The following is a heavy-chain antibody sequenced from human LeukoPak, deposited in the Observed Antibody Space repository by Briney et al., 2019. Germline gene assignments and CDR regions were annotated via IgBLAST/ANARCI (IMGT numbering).Heavy chain of an antibody. D-gene: IGHD3-22*01. Sequence: GGSLRLSCAASGFTFSSYSMNWVRQAPGKGLEWVSSISSSSSYIYYADSVKGRFTISRDNAKNSLYLQTNSLRAEDTAVYYCASDHYYDSSGYYYHYWGQGTLVTVSS. CDR2: ISSSSSYI. V-gene: IGHV3-21*01. CDR3: ASDHYYDSSGYYYHY. J-gene: IGHJ4*02. CDR1: GFTFSSYS.